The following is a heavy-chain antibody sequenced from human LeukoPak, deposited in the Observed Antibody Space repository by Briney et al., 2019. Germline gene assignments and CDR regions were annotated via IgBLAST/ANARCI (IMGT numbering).Heavy chain of an antibody. CDR2: INHSGST. Sequence: SETLSLTCAVYGGSFSGYYWSWIRQPPGKGLEWIGEINHSGSTNYNPSLKSRVTISVDTSKNQFSLKLSSVTAADTAVYYCARGFGRNYDYVWGSYRYPSYFDYWGQGTLSPSPQ. CDR1: GGSFSGYY. V-gene: IGHV4-34*01. CDR3: ARGFGRNYDYVWGSYRYPSYFDY. D-gene: IGHD3-16*02. J-gene: IGHJ4*02.